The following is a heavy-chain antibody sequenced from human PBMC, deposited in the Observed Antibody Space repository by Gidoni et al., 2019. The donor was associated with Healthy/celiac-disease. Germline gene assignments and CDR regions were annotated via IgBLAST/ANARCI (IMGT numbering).Heavy chain of an antibody. Sequence: QVQLQQWGAGLLKPSETLSVTCAVYGGSVSGYYWSWIRQPPGKGLEWIGEINHSGSTNYLPSLKSRVTISVDTSKTQFSLKLSSVTAADTAVYYCARVSITGTLRLGRRWWFDSWGQGTLVTVSS. D-gene: IGHD1-7*01. CDR3: ARVSITGTLRLGRRWWFDS. V-gene: IGHV4-34*01. J-gene: IGHJ5*01. CDR2: INHSGST. CDR1: GGSVSGYY.